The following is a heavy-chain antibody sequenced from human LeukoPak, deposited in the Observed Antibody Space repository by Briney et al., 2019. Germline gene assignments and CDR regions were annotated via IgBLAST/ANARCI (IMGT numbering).Heavy chain of an antibody. CDR1: GFTFNNAW. CDR2: ISTSSSYI. CDR3: ARDGGDYYDSSGYPFHH. J-gene: IGHJ1*01. D-gene: IGHD3-22*01. V-gene: IGHV3-21*01. Sequence: GGSLRLSCAASGFTFNNAWMTWVRQAPGKGLEWVSSISTSSSYIYYADSVKGRFTISRDNAKKSLYLQMNSLRAGDTAVYYCARDGGDYYDSSGYPFHHWGQGTLVTVSS.